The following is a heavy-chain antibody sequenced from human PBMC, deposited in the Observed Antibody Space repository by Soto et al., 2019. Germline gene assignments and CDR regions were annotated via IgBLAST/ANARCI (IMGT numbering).Heavy chain of an antibody. Sequence: GESLKISCKGSGYSFTSYWISWVRQMPGKGLEWMGRIDPSDSYTNYSPSFQGHVTISADKSISTAYLQWSSLKASDIAMYYCARRDIVVVPAATDYYYYYGMDVWGQGTTVTVSS. CDR2: IDPSDSYT. V-gene: IGHV5-10-1*01. CDR1: GYSFTSYW. J-gene: IGHJ6*02. CDR3: ARRDIVVVPAATDYYYYYGMDV. D-gene: IGHD2-2*01.